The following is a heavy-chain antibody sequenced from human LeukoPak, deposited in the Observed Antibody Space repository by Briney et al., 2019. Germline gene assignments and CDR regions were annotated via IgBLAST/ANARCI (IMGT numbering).Heavy chain of an antibody. J-gene: IGHJ4*02. CDR2: ISYDGSKK. CDR1: GFTFSTYA. V-gene: IGHV3-30*03. Sequence: AGGSLRLSCAASGFTFSTYAMHWVRQAPGKGLEWVAVISYDGSKKYYADSVKGRFTISRDNSKNTLYLQMNSLRAEDTAVYYCARVSVEYYFDYWGQGTLVTVSS. CDR3: ARVSVEYYFDY. D-gene: IGHD3-3*02.